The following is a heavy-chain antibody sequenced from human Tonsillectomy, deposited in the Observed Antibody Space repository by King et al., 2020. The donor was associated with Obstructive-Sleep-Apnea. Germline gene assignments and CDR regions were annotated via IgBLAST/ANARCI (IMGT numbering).Heavy chain of an antibody. CDR3: ARDRGPEDYYYGMDV. V-gene: IGHV4-31*03. CDR2: IYYSGSP. D-gene: IGHD3-10*01. J-gene: IGHJ6*02. Sequence: VQLQESGPGLVKPSQTLSLTCTVSGGSISSGGYYWSWIRQHPGKGLEWIGYIYYSGSPYYNPSLKSRVTISVDTSKNQFSLKLSSVTAADTAVYYCARDRGPEDYYYGMDVWGQGTTVTVSS. CDR1: GGSISSGGYY.